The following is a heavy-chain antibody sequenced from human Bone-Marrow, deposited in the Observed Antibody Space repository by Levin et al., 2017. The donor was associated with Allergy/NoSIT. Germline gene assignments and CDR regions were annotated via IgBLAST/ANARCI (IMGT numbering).Heavy chain of an antibody. CDR1: GYSFNNYW. V-gene: IGHV5-51*01. CDR3: ARTSINTWLDP. J-gene: IGHJ5*02. CDR2: IFPGDAEA. D-gene: IGHD1-14*01. Sequence: KVSCQGSGYSFNNYWIGWVRQMPGKGLEWMGIIFPGDAEARYSPSFQGQVTISADRSISTAYLQWSSLKASDTAVYYCARTSINTWLDPWGQGTLVTVSS.